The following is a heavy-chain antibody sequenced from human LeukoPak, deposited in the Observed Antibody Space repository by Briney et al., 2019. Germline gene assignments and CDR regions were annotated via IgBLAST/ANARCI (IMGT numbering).Heavy chain of an antibody. V-gene: IGHV3-21*01. CDR1: GVSFSSST. J-gene: IGHJ3*02. CDR3: ARGYCSGGTCYWTAFDI. CDR2: ISDSSSYI. Sequence: GGSLRLPCAASGVSFSSSTMNWVRQAPGKGLEWVSSISDSSSYIYYADSVKGRFTISRDNATNSLYLQMSSLRAQDTGVYYCARGYCSGGTCYWTAFDIWGQGTLVTVSS. D-gene: IGHD2-15*01.